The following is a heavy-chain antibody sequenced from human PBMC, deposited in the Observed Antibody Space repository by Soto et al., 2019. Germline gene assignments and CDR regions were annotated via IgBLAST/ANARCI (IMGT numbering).Heavy chain of an antibody. D-gene: IGHD3-10*01. Sequence: ASVKVSCKASGYTFTSYAMHWVRQAPGQRLEWMGWINAGNGNTKYSQKFQGRVTITRDTSASTAYMELSSLRSEDTAVYYCASTTYYYGSGSYYTPYYYGMDVWGQGTTVTVSS. CDR1: GYTFTSYA. CDR2: INAGNGNT. J-gene: IGHJ6*02. CDR3: ASTTYYYGSGSYYTPYYYGMDV. V-gene: IGHV1-3*01.